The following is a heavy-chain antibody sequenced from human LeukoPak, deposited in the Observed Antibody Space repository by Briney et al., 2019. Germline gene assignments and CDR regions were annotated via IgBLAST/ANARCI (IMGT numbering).Heavy chain of an antibody. CDR3: ARGMAGEGGYPLDY. Sequence: GGSLRLSCAASGFTFSRHAMIWVRQAPGKGLDWVSVITASGRTTYYADPIRGRFSVSRDNSKNTVYVQMKNLRAEDTATYYCARGMAGEGGYPLDYWGQGTLVTVSS. J-gene: IGHJ4*02. D-gene: IGHD3-16*01. CDR2: ITASGRTT. V-gene: IGHV3-23*01. CDR1: GFTFSRHA.